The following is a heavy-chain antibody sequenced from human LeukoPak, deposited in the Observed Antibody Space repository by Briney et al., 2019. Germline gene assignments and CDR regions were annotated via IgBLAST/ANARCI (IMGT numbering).Heavy chain of an antibody. CDR1: GFSVSSSY. V-gene: IGHV3-66*01. CDR2: ISYTGTT. Sequence: WGSLTLSCAASGFSVSSSYMSWIRQAPGKGLEWVSIISYTGTTYYADSVKGRFTISIDNSKNTLYLQVNSLSDEDTAVYYCATDLEATKNYYFDSWGQGPLVTVSS. D-gene: IGHD1-1*01. J-gene: IGHJ4*02. CDR3: ATDLEATKNYYFDS.